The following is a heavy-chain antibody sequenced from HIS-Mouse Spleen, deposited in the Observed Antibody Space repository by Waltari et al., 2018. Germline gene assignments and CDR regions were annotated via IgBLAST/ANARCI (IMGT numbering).Heavy chain of an antibody. J-gene: IGHJ4*02. D-gene: IGHD3-22*01. V-gene: IGHV4-38-2*02. CDR3: ATDSSGYYYGV. CDR2: IYHSGST. Sequence: QVQLQESGPGLVKPSETLSLTCTVSGYSIRRGYYWGWIRQTPGKGLEWIGSIYHSGSTYYNPSLKSRVTISVDTSKNQFSLKLSSVTAADTAVYYCATDSSGYYYGVWGQGTLVTVSS. CDR1: GYSIRRGYY.